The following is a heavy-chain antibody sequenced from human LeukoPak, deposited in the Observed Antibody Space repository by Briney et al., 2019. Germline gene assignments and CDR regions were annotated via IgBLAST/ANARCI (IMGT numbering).Heavy chain of an antibody. Sequence: GGSLRLSCAASGFTFSDSAIHWVRQASGKGLEWVGRIGGKGYSDPPAYVASVKGRFTISRDNSNNTLYLQMNSLRVEDTALYYCATGRTGWLVELDYWGQGTLVTVSS. D-gene: IGHD6-19*01. CDR3: ATGRTGWLVELDY. CDR2: IGGKGYSDPP. CDR1: GFTFSDSA. J-gene: IGHJ4*01. V-gene: IGHV3-73*01.